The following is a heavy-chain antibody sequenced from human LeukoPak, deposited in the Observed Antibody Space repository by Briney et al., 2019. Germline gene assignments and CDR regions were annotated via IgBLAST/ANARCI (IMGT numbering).Heavy chain of an antibody. D-gene: IGHD7-27*01. Sequence: GGSLRLSCAASGFTFSSYSMNWVRQAPGKGLEWVSSISSSSSYIYYADSVKGRFTISRDNAKNSLHLQMNSLRAEDTAVYYCARRRVTGSWFDPWGQGTLVTVSS. CDR1: GFTFSSYS. J-gene: IGHJ5*02. CDR2: ISSSSSYI. CDR3: ARRRVTGSWFDP. V-gene: IGHV3-21*01.